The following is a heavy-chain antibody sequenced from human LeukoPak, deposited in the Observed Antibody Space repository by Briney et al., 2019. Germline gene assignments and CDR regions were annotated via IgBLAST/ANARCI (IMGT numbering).Heavy chain of an antibody. CDR3: ATSLGFFPRFDP. V-gene: IGHV4-59*01. CDR1: GGSISGYY. D-gene: IGHD2/OR15-2a*01. CDR2: IFHSGSA. Sequence: SETMSLTCTASGGSISGYYWRWLRQTPGKGLEWIGYIFHSGSAKYNPSLESRVTISVDTSNNEFSLILRSVTSADTAVYYCATSLGFFPRFDPWGQGILVTVSS. J-gene: IGHJ5*02.